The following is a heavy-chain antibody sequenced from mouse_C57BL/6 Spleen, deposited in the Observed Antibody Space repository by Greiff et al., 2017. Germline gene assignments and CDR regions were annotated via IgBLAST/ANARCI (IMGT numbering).Heavy chain of an antibody. Sequence: QVQLQQSGPELVKPGASVKISCTASGYAFSSSWMNWVQQRPGKGLEWIGRIYPGDGETNYNGKFKGKTTLTADKSSSTAYMQLSSLTSEDSAVYFCVAYYSNVAWFAYWGQGTLVTVSA. CDR1: GYAFSSSW. J-gene: IGHJ3*01. CDR3: VAYYSNVAWFAY. D-gene: IGHD2-5*01. V-gene: IGHV1-82*01. CDR2: IYPGDGET.